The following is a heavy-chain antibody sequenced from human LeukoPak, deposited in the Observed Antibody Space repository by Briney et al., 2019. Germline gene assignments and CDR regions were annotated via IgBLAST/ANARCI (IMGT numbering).Heavy chain of an antibody. D-gene: IGHD6-6*01. J-gene: IGHJ4*02. CDR3: ARDIAARRLDH. V-gene: IGHV3-33*01. CDR2: IWYDGSNE. CDR1: GFTFRNHG. Sequence: PGGSLRLSCAASGFTFRNHGMHWVRQAPGKGLEWVAVIWYDGSNEYYADSVKGRFTVSRDNSKNTLYLEMNSLRVEDTAVYYCARDIAARRLDHWGQGTLVTVSS.